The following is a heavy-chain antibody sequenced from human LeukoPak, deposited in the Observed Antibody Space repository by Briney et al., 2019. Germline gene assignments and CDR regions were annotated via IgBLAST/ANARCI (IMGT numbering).Heavy chain of an antibody. CDR1: GFTFDDYA. D-gene: IGHD5-18*01. J-gene: IGHJ3*02. Sequence: GRSLRLSCAASGFTFDDYAMHWVRQAPGKGVEWVSGISWNSGGIGYADSVKGRFTISRDNAKNSLYLQMNSLRAEDTAFYYCAKEYSYGSATDDAFDIWGQGTMVTVSS. V-gene: IGHV3-9*01. CDR2: ISWNSGGI. CDR3: AKEYSYGSATDDAFDI.